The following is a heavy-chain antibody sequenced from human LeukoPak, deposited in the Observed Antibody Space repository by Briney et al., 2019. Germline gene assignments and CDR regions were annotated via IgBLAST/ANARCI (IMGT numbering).Heavy chain of an antibody. CDR2: IYYSGST. CDR3: ARDRYGFAFDI. CDR1: GGSISGYY. J-gene: IGHJ3*02. Sequence: SETLSLTCTVSGGSISGYYWRWIRQPPGKGLECIGYIYYSGSTNYNPSLKSRVTISVDTSKNQFSLRLNSVTAADTALYYCARDRYGFAFDIWGQGTMVTVSS. D-gene: IGHD3-16*02. V-gene: IGHV4-59*01.